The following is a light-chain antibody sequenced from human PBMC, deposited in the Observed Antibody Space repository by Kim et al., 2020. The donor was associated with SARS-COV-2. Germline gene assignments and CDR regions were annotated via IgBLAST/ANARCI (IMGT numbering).Light chain of an antibody. CDR1: QGFGSY. CDR2: AAS. V-gene: IGKV1-9*01. Sequence: DIQLTQSPSFLSASVGDRVTITCRASQGFGSYLAWYQQKPGKPPKLLIYAASTLQSGVPSRFSGSGSGTEFTLTISSLQPEDFATYYCQQLNNYPLTFGGGTKLEI. CDR3: QQLNNYPLT. J-gene: IGKJ4*01.